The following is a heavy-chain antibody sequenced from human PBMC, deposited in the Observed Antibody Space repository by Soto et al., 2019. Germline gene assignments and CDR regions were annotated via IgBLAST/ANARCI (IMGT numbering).Heavy chain of an antibody. J-gene: IGHJ3*02. CDR3: AAFRSGDYQADAFDI. CDR1: GDAISSNNW. Sequence: QVHLQESGPGLVKPSGTLSLTCAVSGDAISSNNWWTWVRQPPGKGPEWIGEIHHSGSTNYNPSLKSRGTISIDKSKHPFSPNLSSVTAADTAMSYGAAFRSGDYQADAFDIWGQGTMVTVSS. CDR2: IHHSGST. D-gene: IGHD3-22*01. V-gene: IGHV4-4*02.